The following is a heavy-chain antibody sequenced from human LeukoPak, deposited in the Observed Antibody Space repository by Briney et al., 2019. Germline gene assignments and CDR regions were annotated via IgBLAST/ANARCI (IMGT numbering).Heavy chain of an antibody. V-gene: IGHV3-23*01. D-gene: IGHD6-6*01. CDR1: GFTFSSYA. J-gene: IGHJ4*02. Sequence: GGSLRLSCAASGFTFSSYAMSWVRQAPGKGLEWVSAISGSGGSTYYADSVKGRFTISRDNAKNTLSLQMNSLRAEDTAVYYCARETYSSSRDFDYWGQGTLVTVSS. CDR2: ISGSGGST. CDR3: ARETYSSSRDFDY.